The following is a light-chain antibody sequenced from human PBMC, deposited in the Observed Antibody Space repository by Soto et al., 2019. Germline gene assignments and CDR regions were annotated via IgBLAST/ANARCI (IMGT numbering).Light chain of an antibody. CDR3: QQSYSTPVT. J-gene: IGKJ1*01. CDR2: AAS. CDR1: QSISSY. Sequence: DIQMTQSSSSLSASVGDRVTNTCRASQSISSYLNWYQQKPGKAPKLLIYAASSLQSGVPSRFSGSGSGTDFTLTISSLQPEDFATYYCQQSYSTPVTFGQGTKVDIK. V-gene: IGKV1-39*01.